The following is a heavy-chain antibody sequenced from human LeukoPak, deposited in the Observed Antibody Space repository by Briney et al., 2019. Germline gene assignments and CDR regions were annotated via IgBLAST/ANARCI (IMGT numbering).Heavy chain of an antibody. CDR2: ISSSSIYI. CDR1: GFTFSSYS. D-gene: IGHD1-26*01. CDR3: ARDILGSQTPFDY. Sequence: GGSLVLSCAASGFTFSSYSMNWVRPAPGKGLEWVSSISSSSIYIYYADSVKGRFTISRDNAKKSLYLQMNSLRAEDTAVYYCARDILGSQTPFDYWGQGTLVTVSS. J-gene: IGHJ4*02. V-gene: IGHV3-21*01.